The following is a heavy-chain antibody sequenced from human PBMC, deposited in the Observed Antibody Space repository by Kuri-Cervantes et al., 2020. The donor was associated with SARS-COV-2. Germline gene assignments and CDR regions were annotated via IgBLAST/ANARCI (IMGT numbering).Heavy chain of an antibody. Sequence: GEFLKISCAASGFTFSSYWMNWVRQAPGKGLEWVANIKQDGSEKYYVDSVKGRFTISRDNAKNSLYLQMNSLRAEDTAVYYCARGSTYYDFWSGYYTGEYFQHWGQGTLVTVSS. CDR3: ARGSTYYDFWSGYYTGEYFQH. V-gene: IGHV3-7*01. D-gene: IGHD3-3*01. CDR1: GFTFSSYW. CDR2: IKQDGSEK. J-gene: IGHJ1*01.